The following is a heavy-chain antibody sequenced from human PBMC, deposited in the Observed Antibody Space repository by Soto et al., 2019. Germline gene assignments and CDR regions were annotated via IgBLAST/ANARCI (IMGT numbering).Heavy chain of an antibody. V-gene: IGHV1-69*05. CDR2: IIPIFGTA. CDR1: GGTFSSYA. Sequence: ASVKVSCKASGGTFSSYAISWVRQAPGQGLEWMGGIIPIFGTANYAQKFQGRVTMTRDTSTSTVYMELSSLRSEDTAVYYCARGSGSRSGLKRGWFDPWGQGTLVTVSS. CDR3: ARGSGSRSGLKRGWFDP. D-gene: IGHD6-19*01. J-gene: IGHJ5*02.